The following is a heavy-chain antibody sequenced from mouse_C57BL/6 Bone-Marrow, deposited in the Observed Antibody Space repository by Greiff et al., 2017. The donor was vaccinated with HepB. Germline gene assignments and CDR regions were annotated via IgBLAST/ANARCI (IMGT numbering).Heavy chain of an antibody. CDR2: IYPGGGYT. CDR1: GYTFTNYW. J-gene: IGHJ2*01. V-gene: IGHV1-63*01. D-gene: IGHD4-1*01. Sequence: VQLQQSGAELVRPGTSVKMSCKASGYTFTNYWIGWVKQRPGHGLEWIGDIYPGGGYTNYNEKFKGKATLTADTSSSTAYMQFNSLTSEDSAIYYCARAGSWDWYFDYWGQGTTLTVSS. CDR3: ARAGSWDWYFDY.